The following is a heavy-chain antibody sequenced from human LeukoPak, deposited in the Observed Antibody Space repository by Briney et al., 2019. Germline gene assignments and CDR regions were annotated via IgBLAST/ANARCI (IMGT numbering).Heavy chain of an antibody. V-gene: IGHV1-69*05. CDR1: GYTFTSYG. CDR2: IIPIFGTA. Sequence: SVKVSCKASGYTFTSYGISWVRQAPGQGLEWMGRIIPIFGTANYAQKFQGRVTITTDESTSTAYMELSSLRSEDTAVYYCARDYYYDSSGLDYWGQGTLVTVSS. D-gene: IGHD3-22*01. CDR3: ARDYYYDSSGLDY. J-gene: IGHJ4*02.